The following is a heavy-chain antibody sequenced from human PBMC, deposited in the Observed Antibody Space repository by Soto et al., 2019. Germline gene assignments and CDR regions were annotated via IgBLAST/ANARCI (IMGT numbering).Heavy chain of an antibody. V-gene: IGHV3-33*01. J-gene: IGHJ6*02. CDR2: IWYDGSNK. D-gene: IGHD2-2*01. Sequence: GGSLRLSCVGSGFSFSSYGMHWVRQAPGKGLEWVALIWYDGSNKYYADSVKGRFTISRHNSKNTLYLQMSSLRADDTAVYYCARAGGSTSYYYGMDVWGQGTTVTVSS. CDR3: ARAGGSTSYYYGMDV. CDR1: GFSFSSYG.